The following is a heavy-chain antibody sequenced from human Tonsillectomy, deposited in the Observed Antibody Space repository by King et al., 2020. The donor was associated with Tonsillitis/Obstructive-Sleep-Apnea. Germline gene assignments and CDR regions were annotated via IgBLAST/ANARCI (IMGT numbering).Heavy chain of an antibody. J-gene: IGHJ3*01. Sequence: QLQESGPGLVKPSETLSLTCTVSGGSISSNSYYWGWIRQPPGKGLEWIGSMYYSGSTYYNPSLKSRVTISVDTSKNQLSLKLSSVTAADTAVYYCARHTAGSSWYRYAFDLWGQGTMVTVSS. CDR2: MYYSGST. CDR3: ARHTAGSSWYRYAFDL. CDR1: GGSISSNSYY. V-gene: IGHV4-39*01. D-gene: IGHD6-13*01.